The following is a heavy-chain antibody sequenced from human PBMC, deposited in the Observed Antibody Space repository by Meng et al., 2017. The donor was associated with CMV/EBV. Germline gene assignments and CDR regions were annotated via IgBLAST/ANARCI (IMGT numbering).Heavy chain of an antibody. CDR3: ARDRIQSYFDY. V-gene: IGHV3-30-3*01. Sequence: LCCAASGFTFSSYAMHWVRQAPGKGLEWVAVISYDGSNKYYADSVKGRFTISRDNSKNTLYLQMNSLRAEDTAVYYCARDRIQSYFDYWGQGTLVTVSS. D-gene: IGHD5-18*01. CDR1: GFTFSSYA. CDR2: ISYDGSNK. J-gene: IGHJ4*02.